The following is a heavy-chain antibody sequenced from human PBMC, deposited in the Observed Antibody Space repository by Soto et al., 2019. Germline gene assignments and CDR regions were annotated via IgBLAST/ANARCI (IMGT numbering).Heavy chain of an antibody. Sequence: QVQLVESGGGVVQPGRSLRLSCAASGFTFSSYGMHWVRQAPGKGLEWVAVIWYDGSNKYYADSVKGRFTISRDNSTNTLYLQMNSLRAEATAVYYGASRNDAFDIWGQGTMVTVSS. CDR3: ASRNDAFDI. V-gene: IGHV3-33*01. CDR1: GFTFSSYG. J-gene: IGHJ3*02. CDR2: IWYDGSNK.